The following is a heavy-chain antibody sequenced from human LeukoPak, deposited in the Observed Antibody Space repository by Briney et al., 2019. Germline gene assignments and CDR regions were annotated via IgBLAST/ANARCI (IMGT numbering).Heavy chain of an antibody. Sequence: SETLSLTCAVSGGSISSTNWWTWVRQPPGKGLEWIGEIYHSGSTNYNPSLKSRVTISVDKSKNQFSLKLNSVTAADTAVYYCARSTLLVGPYYFDSWGQGTLVTVSS. V-gene: IGHV4-4*02. D-gene: IGHD2-15*01. J-gene: IGHJ4*02. CDR1: GGSISSTNW. CDR2: IYHSGST. CDR3: ARSTLLVGPYYFDS.